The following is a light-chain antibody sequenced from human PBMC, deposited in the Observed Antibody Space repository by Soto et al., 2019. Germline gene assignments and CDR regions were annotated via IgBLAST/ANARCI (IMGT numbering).Light chain of an antibody. J-gene: IGLJ1*01. CDR1: SSDVVGYNY. Sequence: QSALTQPASVSGSPGQSITISCTGTSSDVVGYNYVSWYQQHPGKAPKLMIYDVSNRPSGVSNRFSGSKSGNTASLTISGLQAEYEADYYCSSYTSSSTRVFGTETKFTVL. V-gene: IGLV2-14*01. CDR2: DVS. CDR3: SSYTSSSTRV.